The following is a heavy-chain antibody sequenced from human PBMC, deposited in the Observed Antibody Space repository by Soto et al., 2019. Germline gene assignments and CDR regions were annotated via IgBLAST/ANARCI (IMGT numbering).Heavy chain of an antibody. CDR3: ARSRRGYCSGGSCYTTPYYYYGMDV. CDR2: INRSGST. V-gene: IGHV4-34*01. Sequence: SETLSLTCAVYGGSFSGYYWSWIRQPPGKGLEWIGEINRSGSTNYNPSLKSRVTISVDTSKNQFSLKLSSVTAADTAVYYCARSRRGYCSGGSCYTTPYYYYGMDVWGQGTTVTVSS. D-gene: IGHD2-15*01. J-gene: IGHJ6*02. CDR1: GGSFSGYY.